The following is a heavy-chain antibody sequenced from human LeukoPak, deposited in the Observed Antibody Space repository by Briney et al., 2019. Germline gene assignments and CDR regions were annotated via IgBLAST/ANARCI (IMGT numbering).Heavy chain of an antibody. CDR2: IYPGDSET. Sequence: GESLKISCKGSGYSFTTYWIAWVRQMPGKGLEWMGVIYPGDSETRYSPSFQGQVTISADKSISTAFLQWSSLKASDTAMYYCARKSSSSYSFDIWGQGTMVTVSS. CDR3: ARKSSSSYSFDI. J-gene: IGHJ3*02. D-gene: IGHD6-13*01. V-gene: IGHV5-51*01. CDR1: GYSFTTYW.